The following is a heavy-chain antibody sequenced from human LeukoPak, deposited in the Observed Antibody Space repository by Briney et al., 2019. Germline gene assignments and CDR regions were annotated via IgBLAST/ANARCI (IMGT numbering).Heavy chain of an antibody. J-gene: IGHJ3*02. Sequence: KPSETLSLTCTVSGGSISSSSYHWSWIRQPPGKGLECIGYIYYSGSTNYNPSLKSRVTISVDTSKNQFSLKLSSVTAADTAVYYCARARNYYDSSDYYYEGDAFDIWGQGTMVTVSS. D-gene: IGHD3-22*01. CDR3: ARARNYYDSSDYYYEGDAFDI. CDR1: GGSISSSSYH. CDR2: IYYSGST. V-gene: IGHV4-61*01.